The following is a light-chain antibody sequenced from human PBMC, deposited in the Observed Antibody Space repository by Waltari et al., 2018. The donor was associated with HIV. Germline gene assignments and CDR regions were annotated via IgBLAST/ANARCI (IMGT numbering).Light chain of an antibody. CDR3: QQYDDWTV. V-gene: IGKV3-15*01. Sequence: EAVMTQSPATLSVSPGETATLSCRSSHGINNNLAWYQQKPGQAPRLLIFDTSARATCIPDRFSGSGSGTEFTLTISSLQSEDFAVYYCQQYDDWTVFGGGTKVDIK. CDR1: HGINNN. J-gene: IGKJ4*01. CDR2: DTS.